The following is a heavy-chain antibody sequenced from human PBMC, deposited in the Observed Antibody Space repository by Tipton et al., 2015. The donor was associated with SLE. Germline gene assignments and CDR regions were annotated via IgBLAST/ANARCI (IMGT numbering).Heavy chain of an antibody. CDR1: GFTFSSYG. V-gene: IGHV3-30*03. J-gene: IGHJ4*02. Sequence: QLVQSGGGVVQPGRSLRLSCAASGFTFSSYGMHWVRQAPGKGLEWVAVISYDGSNKYYADSVKGRFTISRDNSKNTLYLQMNSLRAEDTAVYYCARDGSSSSWYPDYWGQGTLVTVSS. CDR2: ISYDGSNK. D-gene: IGHD6-13*01. CDR3: ARDGSSSSWYPDY.